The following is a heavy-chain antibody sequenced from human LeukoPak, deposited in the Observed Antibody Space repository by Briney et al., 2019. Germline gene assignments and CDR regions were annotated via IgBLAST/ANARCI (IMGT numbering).Heavy chain of an antibody. CDR3: AKRYYDFPLDY. V-gene: IGHV3-23*01. CDR2: ISANGGET. Sequence: GGSLRLSCAASGFTFSIYAMNWVRQAPGKGLELVSSISANGGETHYADSVKGRFTISRDNSKNTLYLQINNPRVEDTAVYYCAKRYYDFPLDYWGQGTLVTVSS. D-gene: IGHD3-3*01. CDR1: GFTFSIYA. J-gene: IGHJ4*02.